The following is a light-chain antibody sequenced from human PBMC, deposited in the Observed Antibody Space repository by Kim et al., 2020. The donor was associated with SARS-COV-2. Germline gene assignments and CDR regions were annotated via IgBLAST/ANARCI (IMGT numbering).Light chain of an antibody. Sequence: DIQMTQSPSSLSASVGDRVTITCRASQNISTYFNGYQHQPGKAPNLLIYAASHLQIGVPSRFSGIGSGTEFTLTINNLHPEDFATYYCQQSYSTPITFVPGTKVDIK. CDR1: QNISTY. J-gene: IGKJ3*01. CDR3: QQSYSTPIT. CDR2: AAS. V-gene: IGKV1-39*01.